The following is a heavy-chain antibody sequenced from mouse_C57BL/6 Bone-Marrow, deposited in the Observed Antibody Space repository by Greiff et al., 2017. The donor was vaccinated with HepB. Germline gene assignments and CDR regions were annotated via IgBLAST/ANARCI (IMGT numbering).Heavy chain of an antibody. J-gene: IGHJ4*01. CDR1: GFTFTDYY. D-gene: IGHD1-1*01. CDR3: ARCGSSIPYYYAMDY. Sequence: EVKLVESGGGLVQPGGSLSLSCAASGFTFTDYYMSWVRQPPGKALEWLGFIRNKANGYTTEYSASVKGRFTISRDNSQSILYLQMNALRAEDSATYYCARCGSSIPYYYAMDYWGQGTSVTVSS. CDR2: IRNKANGYTT. V-gene: IGHV7-3*01.